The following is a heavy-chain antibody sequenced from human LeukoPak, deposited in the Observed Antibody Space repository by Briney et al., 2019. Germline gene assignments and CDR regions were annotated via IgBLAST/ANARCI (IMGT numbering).Heavy chain of an antibody. V-gene: IGHV1-2*02. CDR2: INPNSGGT. Sequence: ASVKVSCKASGYTFTGYYMHWVRQAPGQGLEWMGWINPNSGGTNYAQKFQGRVTMTRDTSICTAYMELSRLRSDDTAVYYCARIYCTNGVCYFDYWGQGTLVTVSS. CDR3: ARIYCTNGVCYFDY. J-gene: IGHJ4*02. CDR1: GYTFTGYY. D-gene: IGHD2-8*01.